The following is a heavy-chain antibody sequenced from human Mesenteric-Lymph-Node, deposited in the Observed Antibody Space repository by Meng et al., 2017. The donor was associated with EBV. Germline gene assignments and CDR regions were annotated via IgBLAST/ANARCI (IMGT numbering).Heavy chain of an antibody. J-gene: IGHJ4*02. V-gene: IGHV1-69*06. CDR2: IIPIFGTA. D-gene: IGHD6-19*01. Sequence: QVQLVQSGAELKKPGSSVKVSCKASGGTFNSNAISWVRQAPGQGLDYMGGIIPIFGTANYAQKFQGRVTITADRSTSTAYLELSSLRSEDTAVYYCASSTSGWYGSPDYWGQGTLVTVSS. CDR3: ASSTSGWYGSPDY. CDR1: GGTFNSNA.